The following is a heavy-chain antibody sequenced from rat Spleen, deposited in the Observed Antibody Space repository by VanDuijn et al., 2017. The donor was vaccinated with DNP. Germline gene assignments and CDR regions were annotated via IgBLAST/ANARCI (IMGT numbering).Heavy chain of an antibody. CDR1: RFTFNSYW. CDR3: ARGNDGYYPDWYFDF. J-gene: IGHJ1*01. V-gene: IGHV5-31*01. CDR2: VPSSGGST. Sequence: EVQLVESGGDLVQPGRSLKLSCVASRFTFNSYWMAWIRQVPGKGLEWVASVPSSGGSTYYRDSVKGRFTISRDNAKSNLYLQMNSLKSDDTATYYCARGNDGYYPDWYFDFWGPGTMVTVSS. D-gene: IGHD1-12*03.